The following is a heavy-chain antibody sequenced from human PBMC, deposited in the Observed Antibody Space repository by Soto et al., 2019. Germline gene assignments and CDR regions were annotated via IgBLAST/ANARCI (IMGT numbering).Heavy chain of an antibody. Sequence: QVQLQQWGAGLLKPSETLSLTCAVYGGSFRGYYWRWIRQPPGKGLEWVGEINHGGSTNYNPSLKSRVTMSVDPSRNQFPLKLRSVTAADTAAYYCAGDLHDGDYGAAHYWGQGTLVTVSS. CDR1: GGSFRGYY. D-gene: IGHD4-17*01. J-gene: IGHJ4*02. CDR3: AGDLHDGDYGAAHY. CDR2: INHGGST. V-gene: IGHV4-34*01.